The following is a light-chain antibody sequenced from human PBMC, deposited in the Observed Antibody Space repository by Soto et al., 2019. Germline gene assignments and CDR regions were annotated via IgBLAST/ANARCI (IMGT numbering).Light chain of an antibody. J-gene: IGKJ2*01. V-gene: IGKV1-9*01. CDR2: AAS. CDR3: QQLNSYPPMYT. Sequence: DIQLTQSPSFLSASVGDRVTITCRASQGASQVISSYLAWYQQKPWKAPKLLIYAASTLQSGVPSRFSGSGSGTEFTLTISSLQPEDFATYYCQQLNSYPPMYTFGQGTKLEIK. CDR1: QVISSY.